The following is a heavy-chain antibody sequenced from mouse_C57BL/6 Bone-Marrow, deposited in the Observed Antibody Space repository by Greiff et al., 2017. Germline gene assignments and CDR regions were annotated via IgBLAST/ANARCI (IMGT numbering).Heavy chain of an antibody. CDR3: AKGYSWFAY. CDR2: IYPGSGSI. D-gene: IGHD2-3*01. CDR1: GYTFPSYW. V-gene: IGHV1-55*01. J-gene: IGHJ3*01. Sequence: VQLQQPGAELVKPGASVKLSCKAFGYTFPSYWITGVKQRPGQGLEWIGDIYPGSGSINYNEKFKSKAPLTVDTASSTAYMQLSSRTLEDSAVYYCAKGYSWFAYWGQGTLVTVSA.